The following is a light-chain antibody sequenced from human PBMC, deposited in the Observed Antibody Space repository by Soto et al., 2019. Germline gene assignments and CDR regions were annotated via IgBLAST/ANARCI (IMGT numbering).Light chain of an antibody. CDR3: GAWDHVLNVGV. CDR2: DKN. V-gene: IGLV1-51*01. J-gene: IGLJ3*02. CDR1: SSNIGSNY. Sequence: QSVLTQPPSVSAAPGQTVIISCSGSSSNIGSNYVSWYQQLPGTAPKLLISDKNERPSGIPDRFSASKSGTSATLGITGLQTGDEADYYCGAWDHVLNVGVFVGGTKVTVL.